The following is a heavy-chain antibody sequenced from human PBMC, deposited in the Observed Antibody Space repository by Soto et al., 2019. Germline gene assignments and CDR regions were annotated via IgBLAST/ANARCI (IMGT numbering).Heavy chain of an antibody. D-gene: IGHD3-16*01. J-gene: IGHJ4*02. CDR3: ARDMVSTIGDFDY. Sequence: QVQLVQSGAELKKPGASVKVSCKASGYTFTGYYVHWVRQAPGQGLEWVGWINPNSGATTYAQKFLGRVTMTRDTSIITAHMELSSLTSADTAMYYCARDMVSTIGDFDYWGQGTLVTVSS. CDR2: INPNSGAT. CDR1: GYTFTGYY. V-gene: IGHV1-2*02.